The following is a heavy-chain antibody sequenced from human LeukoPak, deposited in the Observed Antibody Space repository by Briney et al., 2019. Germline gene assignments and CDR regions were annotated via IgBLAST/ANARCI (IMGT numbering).Heavy chain of an antibody. Sequence: GRSLRLSCAASGFTLSDHHMDWVRRAPGKGLEWVGRSKDKANSYTTEYAASVEGRFIISRDDSENSLYLQLNSLTTDDTAVYYCARVRDYLFDYWGQGTLVTVSS. D-gene: IGHD2/OR15-2a*01. CDR1: GFTLSDHH. CDR2: SKDKANSYTT. V-gene: IGHV3-72*01. CDR3: ARVRDYLFDY. J-gene: IGHJ4*02.